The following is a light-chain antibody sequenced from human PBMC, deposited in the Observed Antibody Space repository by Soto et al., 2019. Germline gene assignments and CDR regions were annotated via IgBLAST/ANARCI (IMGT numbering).Light chain of an antibody. CDR1: KNDIGVYDF. V-gene: IGLV2-8*01. CDR3: AAWDDGLNGYV. J-gene: IGLJ1*01. CDR2: EVV. Sequence: QSALTQPPSASGSPGQSVTISCTGTKNDIGVYDFVSWYQHHPGKAPRLIIYEVVQRPSGVPDRFSGSKSGNTASLTVSGLQAADEADYYCAAWDDGLNGYVFGTGTKLTVL.